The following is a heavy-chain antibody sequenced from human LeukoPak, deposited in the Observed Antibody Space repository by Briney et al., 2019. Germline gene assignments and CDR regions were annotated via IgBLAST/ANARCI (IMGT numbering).Heavy chain of an antibody. D-gene: IGHD6-13*01. Sequence: SQTLSLTYDSSGDSVSSNCVAWNWIRQSPSRGLEWLGRTYYRSKWYNDYAVSVKSRITINPDTSKNQFSLQLNSVTPEDTAVYYCARDRGDSSSWSPPVGAFDIWGQGTMVTVSS. CDR1: GDSVSSNCVA. V-gene: IGHV6-1*01. J-gene: IGHJ3*02. CDR3: ARDRGDSSSWSPPVGAFDI. CDR2: TYYRSKWYN.